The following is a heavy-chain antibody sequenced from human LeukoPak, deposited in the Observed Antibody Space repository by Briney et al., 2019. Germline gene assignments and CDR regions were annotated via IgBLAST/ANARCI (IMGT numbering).Heavy chain of an antibody. J-gene: IGHJ5*02. D-gene: IGHD1-7*01. V-gene: IGHV4-34*01. Sequence: PSETLSLTCAVYGGSFSGYYWSWIRQAPGKGLEWIGEINHSGSTNYNPSLKSRVTISVDTSKNQFSLKLSSVTAADTAVYYCARGLELWSNGVWFDPWGQGTLVTVSS. CDR1: GGSFSGYY. CDR2: INHSGST. CDR3: ARGLELWSNGVWFDP.